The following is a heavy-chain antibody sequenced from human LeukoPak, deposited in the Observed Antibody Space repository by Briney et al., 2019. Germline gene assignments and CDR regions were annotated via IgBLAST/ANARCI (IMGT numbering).Heavy chain of an antibody. D-gene: IGHD2-2*01. V-gene: IGHV4-31*03. CDR2: IYYSGST. CDR3: ARAEAAASGCWFDP. J-gene: IGHJ5*02. CDR1: GGSISSGGYY. Sequence: SQTLSLTCTVSGGSISSGGYYWSWIRQHPGKGLEWIGYIYYSGSTYYNPSLKSRVTISVDTSKNQFSLKLSSATAADTAVYYCARAEAAASGCWFDPWGQGTLVTVSS.